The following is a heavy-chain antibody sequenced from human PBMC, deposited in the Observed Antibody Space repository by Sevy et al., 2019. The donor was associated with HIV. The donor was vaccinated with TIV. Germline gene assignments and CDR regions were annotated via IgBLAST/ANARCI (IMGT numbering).Heavy chain of an antibody. D-gene: IGHD5-18*01. CDR1: GFTFSGYW. V-gene: IGHV3-7*01. CDR3: ASASPGYGAYDY. J-gene: IGHJ4*02. CDR2: IKEDGSAE. Sequence: GGSLRLSCAASGFTFSGYWMTWVRQAPGKGLEWVANIKEDGSAEYYVDSVKGRFTISRDNAKNSLFLQLNSLRVEDTAMYYCASASPGYGAYDYLGQRTLVTVSS.